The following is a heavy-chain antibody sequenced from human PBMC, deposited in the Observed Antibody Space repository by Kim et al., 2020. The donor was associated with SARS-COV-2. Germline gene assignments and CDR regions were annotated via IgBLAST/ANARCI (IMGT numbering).Heavy chain of an antibody. D-gene: IGHD3-16*01. Sequence: SETLSLTCTVSGDSVSNSASSWGWIRQPPGQGLEWIGTIYDNGDTYYNPSLKSRVTISVDTSKNQLSLDLRSVTAADTAVYHCVRHGWPHISALYRYALHIWGQGTMVTVSS. J-gene: IGHJ3*02. V-gene: IGHV4-39*01. CDR1: GDSVSNSASS. CDR2: IYDNGDT. CDR3: VRHGWPHISALYRYALHI.